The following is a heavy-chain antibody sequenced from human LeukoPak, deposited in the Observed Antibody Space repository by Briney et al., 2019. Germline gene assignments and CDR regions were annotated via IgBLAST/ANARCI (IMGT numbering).Heavy chain of an antibody. V-gene: IGHV3-53*01. CDR3: ARRNAMDV. J-gene: IGHJ6*02. CDR2: IYSGGNT. Sequence: GGSLRLSCAASGFTVSNNYMTWVRQAPGKGLEWVSVIYSGGNTYYADSVKGRFTISRDNSKNTLYLQMNSLRAEDTAVYYCARRNAMDVWGQGTTVIVFS. CDR1: GFTVSNNY.